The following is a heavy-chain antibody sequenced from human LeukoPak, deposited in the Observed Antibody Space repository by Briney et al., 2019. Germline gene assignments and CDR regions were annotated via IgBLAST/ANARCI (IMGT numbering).Heavy chain of an antibody. V-gene: IGHV3-21*01. CDR3: ARERDPTSPVRGLFDY. CDR2: ISSSSSYI. J-gene: IGHJ4*02. Sequence: PGGSLRLSCAASGFTFSSYSMNWVRQAPGKGLEWVSSISSSSSYIYYADSVKGRFTISRDNAKNSLYLQMNSLRAEDTAVYYCARERDPTSPVRGLFDYWGQGTLVTVSS. CDR1: GFTFSSYS. D-gene: IGHD2-2*01.